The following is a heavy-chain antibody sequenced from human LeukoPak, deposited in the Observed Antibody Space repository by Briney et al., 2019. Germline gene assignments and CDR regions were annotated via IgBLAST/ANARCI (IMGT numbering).Heavy chain of an antibody. D-gene: IGHD5-24*01. CDR1: GGTFSSYA. Sequence: ASVKVSCKASGGTFSSYAISWVRQAPGQGLEWMGGIIPIFGTANYAQKFQGRVTITADESTSTAYMELSSLRSEDTAVYYCARSGRLQHNWFDPWGQGTLVTVSS. CDR3: ARSGRLQHNWFDP. J-gene: IGHJ5*02. CDR2: IIPIFGTA. V-gene: IGHV1-69*13.